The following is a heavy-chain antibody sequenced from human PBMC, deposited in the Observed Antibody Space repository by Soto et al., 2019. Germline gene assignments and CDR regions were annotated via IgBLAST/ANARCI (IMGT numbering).Heavy chain of an antibody. Sequence: QVQLQESGPGLVKPSGTLSLTCAVSGGSISSSNWWSWVRQPPGKGLEWIGEIYHSGSTNYNPSLQGRVTISVAKSTNQCSRKLGSVAAADTAVYYCARSGGSAGAREWGQGTLVTVSS. CDR1: GGSISSSNW. V-gene: IGHV4-4*02. J-gene: IGHJ4*02. D-gene: IGHD3-10*01. CDR2: IYHSGST. CDR3: ARSGGSAGARE.